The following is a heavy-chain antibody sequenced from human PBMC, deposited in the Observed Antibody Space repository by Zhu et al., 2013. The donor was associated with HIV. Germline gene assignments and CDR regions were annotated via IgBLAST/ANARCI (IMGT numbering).Heavy chain of an antibody. CDR2: INPSDGST. CDR1: GYTFTSYY. J-gene: IGHJ3*02. V-gene: IGHV1-46*01. D-gene: IGHD2-15*01. CDR3: ARDRGGTHDAFDI. Sequence: QVQLVQSGAEVKKPGASVKVSCKASGYTFTSYYMHWVRQAPGQGLEWMGIINPSDGSTSYAQKFQGRVTMTRDTSTSTVYMELSSLRSEDTAVYYCARDRGGTHDAFDIWGQGTMVTVSS.